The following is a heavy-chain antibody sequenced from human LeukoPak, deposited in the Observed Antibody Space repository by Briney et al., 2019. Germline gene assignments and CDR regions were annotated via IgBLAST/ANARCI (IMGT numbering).Heavy chain of an antibody. D-gene: IGHD1-26*01. CDR3: ARGLGGSYNYYYYYMDV. Sequence: ASVKVSCKASGYTFTSYDINWVRQATGQGLEWMGWMNPNSGNTGYAQKFQGRVTITTNTSISTAYMELSSLRSEDTAVYYCARGLGGSYNYYYYYMDVWGKGTTVTVSS. J-gene: IGHJ6*03. V-gene: IGHV1-8*03. CDR1: GYTFTSYD. CDR2: MNPNSGNT.